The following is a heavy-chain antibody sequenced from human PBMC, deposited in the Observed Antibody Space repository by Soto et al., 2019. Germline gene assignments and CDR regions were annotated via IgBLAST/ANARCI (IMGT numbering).Heavy chain of an antibody. J-gene: IGHJ6*02. CDR3: ARDLNGSGSYYYGMDV. D-gene: IGHD3-10*01. Sequence: VKVSCKASGYTFTSYYMHWVRQAPGQGLEWMGIINPSGGSTSYAQKFQGRVTMTRDTSTSTVYMELSSLRSEDTAVYYCARDLNGSGSYYYGMDVWGHGTTVTVSS. V-gene: IGHV1-46*01. CDR1: GYTFTSYY. CDR2: INPSGGST.